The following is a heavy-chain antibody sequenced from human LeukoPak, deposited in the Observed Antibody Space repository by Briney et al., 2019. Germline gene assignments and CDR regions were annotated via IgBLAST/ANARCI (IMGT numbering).Heavy chain of an antibody. CDR1: GYTFTSYG. J-gene: IGHJ4*02. V-gene: IGHV1-18*01. D-gene: IGHD1-26*01. Sequence: ASVKVSCKASGYTFTSYGISWVRQAPGQGLEWMGWISAYNGHTNYAQKLQGRVTMTTDTSTSTAYMELTSLRSDDTAVYYCARDRVGATTFDYWGQGTLVTVSS. CDR3: ARDRVGATTFDY. CDR2: ISAYNGHT.